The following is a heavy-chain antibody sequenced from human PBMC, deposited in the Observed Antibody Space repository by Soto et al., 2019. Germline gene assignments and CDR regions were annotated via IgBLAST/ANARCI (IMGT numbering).Heavy chain of an antibody. J-gene: IGHJ6*03. D-gene: IGHD3-3*01. CDR3: ARETAYYDFWSGYPYYYYYMDV. CDR2: INAGNGNT. Sequence: ASVKVSCKASGYTFTSYAMHWVRQAPGQRLEWMGWINAGNGNTKYSQKFQGRVTITRDTSASTAYMELSSLRSEDTAVYYCARETAYYDFWSGYPYYYYYMDVWGKGTTVTVSS. V-gene: IGHV1-3*01. CDR1: GYTFTSYA.